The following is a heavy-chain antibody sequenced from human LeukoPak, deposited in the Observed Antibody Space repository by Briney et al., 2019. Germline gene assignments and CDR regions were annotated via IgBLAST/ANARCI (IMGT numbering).Heavy chain of an antibody. V-gene: IGHV3-30*02. D-gene: IGHD5-12*01. CDR2: IRYDGSNK. CDR1: GFTFSSYG. CDR3: ARVSVATPNYYYYYMDV. Sequence: GGSLRLSCAASGFTFSSYGMYWVRQAPGKGLEWVAFIRYDGSNKYYADSVKGRFTISRDNAKNSLYLQMNSLRAEDTALYYCARVSVATPNYYYYYMDVWGKGTTVTVSS. J-gene: IGHJ6*03.